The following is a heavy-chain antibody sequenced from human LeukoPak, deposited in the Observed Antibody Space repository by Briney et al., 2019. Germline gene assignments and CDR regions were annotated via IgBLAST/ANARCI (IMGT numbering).Heavy chain of an antibody. CDR1: GGSIRSYY. D-gene: IGHD6-13*01. J-gene: IGHJ6*02. CDR3: ARGVGSSSHYYYYGMDV. Sequence: SETLSLTCTVSGGSIRSYYWTWIRQPPGKGLEWIGYIHYSGSTNYNPSLKSRLTISVDTSKNQFSLKLSSVTAADTAVYYCARGVGSSSHYYYYGMDVWGQGTTVTVSS. V-gene: IGHV4-59*12. CDR2: IHYSGST.